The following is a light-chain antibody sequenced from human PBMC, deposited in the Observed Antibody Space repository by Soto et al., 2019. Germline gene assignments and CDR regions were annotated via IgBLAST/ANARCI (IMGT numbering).Light chain of an antibody. CDR2: DAS. V-gene: IGKV1-5*01. CDR3: QQYGRSPFT. CDR1: QSISSW. J-gene: IGKJ3*01. Sequence: DIQMTQSPSTLSASVGDRVTITCRASQSISSWLAWYQQKPGKAPKLLIYDASSLESGVPSRVSGSGSGTDFTLTISRLEPEDFAVYYCQQYGRSPFTFGPGTKVDIK.